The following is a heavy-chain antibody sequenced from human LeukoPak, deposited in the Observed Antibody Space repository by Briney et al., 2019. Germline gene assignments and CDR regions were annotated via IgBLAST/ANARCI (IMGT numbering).Heavy chain of an antibody. Sequence: GGSLRLSCAASGFTFSSHSMNWVRQAPGKGLEWVSSISSSSSYIYYADSVKGRFTISRDNAKNSLYLQMNSLRAEDTAVYYCARSAVYDFWSGYLYYFDYWGQGTLVTVSS. V-gene: IGHV3-21*01. D-gene: IGHD3-3*01. J-gene: IGHJ4*02. CDR2: ISSSSSYI. CDR3: ARSAVYDFWSGYLYYFDY. CDR1: GFTFSSHS.